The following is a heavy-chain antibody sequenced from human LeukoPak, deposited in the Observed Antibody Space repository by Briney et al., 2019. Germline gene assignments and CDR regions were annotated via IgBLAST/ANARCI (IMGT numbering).Heavy chain of an antibody. CDR1: GFTFSSYG. D-gene: IGHD5-24*01. CDR2: ISYDGSNK. J-gene: IGHJ4*02. V-gene: IGHV3-30*03. Sequence: GGSLRLSCAASGFTFSSYGMHWVRQAPGKGLEWVAVISYDGSNKYYADSVKGRFTISRDNAKNSLYLQMNSLRAEDTAVYYCARFSRDAPDYWGQGTLVTVSS. CDR3: ARFSRDAPDY.